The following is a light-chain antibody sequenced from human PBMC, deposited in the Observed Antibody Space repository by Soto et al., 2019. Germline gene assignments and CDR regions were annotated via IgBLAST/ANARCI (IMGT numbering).Light chain of an antibody. CDR1: SSNIGAGYD. J-gene: IGLJ2*01. CDR2: GNS. V-gene: IGLV1-40*01. Sequence: QSVLTQPPSVSGAPGQRVTISCTGSSSNIGAGYDIHWYQQLPGTAPKLLIYGNSNRPSGVPDRFSGSKSGTSASLAITGLRAGDGADYSCQSYDSSLSGSVVFGGGTNLTAL. CDR3: QSYDSSLSGSVV.